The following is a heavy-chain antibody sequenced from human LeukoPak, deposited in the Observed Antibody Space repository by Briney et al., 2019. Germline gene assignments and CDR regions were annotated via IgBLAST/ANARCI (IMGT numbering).Heavy chain of an antibody. CDR2: IYYSGST. D-gene: IGHD6-13*01. J-gene: IGHJ4*02. Sequence: SETLSLTCTVSGGSISSYYWSWIRQPPGKGLEWIGYIYYSGSTNYNPSLKSRVTISVDTSKNQFSLKLSSVTAADTAVYYCARALPSVWSSSWPIILDYWGQGTLDTVSS. CDR3: ARALPSVWSSSWPIILDY. CDR1: GGSISSYY. V-gene: IGHV4-59*01.